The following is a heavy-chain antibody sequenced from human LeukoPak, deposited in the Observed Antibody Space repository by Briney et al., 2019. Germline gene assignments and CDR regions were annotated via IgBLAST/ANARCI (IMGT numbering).Heavy chain of an antibody. CDR3: ARESGSVGSGGRFDP. CDR2: IYYSGST. D-gene: IGHD1-26*01. J-gene: IGHJ5*02. CDR1: GGSISSYY. Sequence: SETLSLTCTVSGGSISSYYWSWIRQPPGKGLEWIGYIYYSGSTNYNPSLKSRVTISVDTSKNQFSLKLSSVTAADTAVYYCARESGSVGSGGRFDPWGQGTLVTVSS. V-gene: IGHV4-59*01.